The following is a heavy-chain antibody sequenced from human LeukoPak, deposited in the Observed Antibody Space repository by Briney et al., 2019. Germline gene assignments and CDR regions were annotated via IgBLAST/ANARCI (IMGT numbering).Heavy chain of an antibody. V-gene: IGHV3-74*01. D-gene: IGHD2-2*03. CDR3: VSGYCSSTTCYRGAY. J-gene: IGHJ4*02. Sequence: GGSLRLSCAASGFTFGNYWMHWVRQAPGKGLLWISRISDDGSSANYADSVQGRFTISRDNAKNTVYLQMHSLRAEDTAVYYCVSGYCSSTTCYRGAYWGQGTLVTVSS. CDR2: ISDDGSSA. CDR1: GFTFGNYW.